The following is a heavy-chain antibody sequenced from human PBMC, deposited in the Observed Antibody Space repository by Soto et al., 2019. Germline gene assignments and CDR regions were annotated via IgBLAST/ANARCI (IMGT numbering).Heavy chain of an antibody. V-gene: IGHV1-8*01. CDR2: MDPNSGNT. CDR3: ARGAVDIVATIDYYYYYGMDV. Sequence: ASVKVFCKASGYTFTSYDINWVRQATGQGLEWMGWMDPNSGNTGYAQKFQGRVTMTRNTSISTAYMELSSLRSEDTAVYYCARGAVDIVATIDYYYYYGMDVWGQGTTVTVSS. CDR1: GYTFTSYD. J-gene: IGHJ6*02. D-gene: IGHD5-12*01.